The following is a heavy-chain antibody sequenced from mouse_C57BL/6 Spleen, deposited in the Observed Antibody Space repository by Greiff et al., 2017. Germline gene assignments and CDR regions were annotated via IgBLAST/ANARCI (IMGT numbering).Heavy chain of an antibody. CDR1: GYTFTSYW. V-gene: IGHV1-59*01. J-gene: IGHJ4*01. CDR3: AKDAFITTVVATVDYAMDY. D-gene: IGHD1-1*01. Sequence: VQLQQPGAELVRPGTSVKLSCKASGYTFTSYWMHWVKQRPGQGLEWIGVIDPSDSYTNYNQKFKGKATLTVDTSSSTAYMQLSSLTSEDSAVYCCAKDAFITTVVATVDYAMDYWGQGTSVTVSS. CDR2: IDPSDSYT.